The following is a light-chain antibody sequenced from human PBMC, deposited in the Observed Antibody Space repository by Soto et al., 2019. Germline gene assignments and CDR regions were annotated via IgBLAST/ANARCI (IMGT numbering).Light chain of an antibody. J-gene: IGKJ1*01. Sequence: DIQMTHSPSSLSASVRDRVTITCRASQSISGSLNWYQQKPGKAPKLLIYAASNLQSGVPSRFRGRGSGTDFTLTVESLQHEEFATYYCKQGYSHPWPFGQGTKV. CDR2: AAS. CDR3: KQGYSHPWP. CDR1: QSISGS. V-gene: IGKV1-39*01.